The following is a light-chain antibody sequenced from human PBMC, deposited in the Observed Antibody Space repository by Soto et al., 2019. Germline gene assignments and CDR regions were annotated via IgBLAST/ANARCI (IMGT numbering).Light chain of an antibody. J-gene: IGLJ2*01. CDR3: SSYTSSFTVV. Sequence: QSALTQPASVSGSPGQSITISCTGTSSDVGGYNYVSWYQQHPGKAPKLMIYEVSNRPSGVSNRFSGSKSGNTDSLTISGLQAEDEADYYCSSYTSSFTVVFGGGTKLTVL. CDR2: EVS. CDR1: SSDVGGYNY. V-gene: IGLV2-14*01.